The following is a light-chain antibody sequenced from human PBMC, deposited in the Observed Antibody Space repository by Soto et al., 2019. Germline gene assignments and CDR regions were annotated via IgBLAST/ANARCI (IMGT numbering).Light chain of an antibody. CDR2: KAS. J-gene: IGKJ3*01. CDR1: QSISSW. V-gene: IGKV1-5*03. Sequence: DIQMTQSPSTLSASVGDRVTITCRASQSISSWLAWYQQKPGKAPKLLIYKASSLESGVPSRFSGSESGTEFTLTISSLQPDDFATYYCQQSFTFGPGTKVYIK. CDR3: QQSFT.